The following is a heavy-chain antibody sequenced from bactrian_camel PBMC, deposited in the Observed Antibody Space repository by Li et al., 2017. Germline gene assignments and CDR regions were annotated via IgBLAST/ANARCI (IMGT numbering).Heavy chain of an antibody. CDR3: AADQLYGTCRDVLDFPA. Sequence: VQLVESGGGSVQAGGSLTLSCAAGRYTYKRNCMGWFRQRPGKDREGLAVLWIGGATTSYADYVKGRFIITRDKAKDLVYLQMNGLQPEDTGMYYCAADQLYGTCRDVLDFPARGQGTQVTVS. J-gene: IGHJ4*01. V-gene: IGHV3S42*01. CDR1: RYTYKRNC. D-gene: IGHD7*01. CDR2: LWIGGATT.